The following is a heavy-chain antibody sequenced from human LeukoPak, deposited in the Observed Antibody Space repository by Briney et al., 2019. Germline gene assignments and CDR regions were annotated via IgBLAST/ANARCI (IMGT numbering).Heavy chain of an antibody. D-gene: IGHD1-26*01. Sequence: GASVKVSCKASGGTFSSYAISWVRQAHGQGLEWMGGFIPIFGTANYAQKFQGKVTITADESTSTAYMELSSLRSEDTAVYYCARGGGLGGSYPYDAFDIWGQGTMVTVSS. CDR3: ARGGGLGGSYPYDAFDI. CDR2: FIPIFGTA. V-gene: IGHV1-69*13. J-gene: IGHJ3*02. CDR1: GGTFSSYA.